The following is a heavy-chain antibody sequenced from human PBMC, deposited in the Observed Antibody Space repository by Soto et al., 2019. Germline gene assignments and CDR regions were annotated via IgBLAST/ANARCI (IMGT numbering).Heavy chain of an antibody. V-gene: IGHV3-33*01. CDR2: IWNDGNGY. CDR3: ARVSIAVAAPFDY. CDR1: GFTFNNYG. Sequence: GGSLRLSCAASGFTFNNYGMHWVRQAPGKGLEWVAVIWNDGNGYYYANSVKGRFTISRDNSKNTLYLQMSSLRAEDTAVYYCARVSIAVAAPFDYWGQGTLVTVSS. J-gene: IGHJ4*02. D-gene: IGHD6-19*01.